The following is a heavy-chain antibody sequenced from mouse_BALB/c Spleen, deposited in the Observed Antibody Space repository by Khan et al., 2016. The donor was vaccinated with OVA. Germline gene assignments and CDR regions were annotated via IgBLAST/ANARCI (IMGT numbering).Heavy chain of an antibody. J-gene: IGHJ3*01. Sequence: VQLQQSGPELMKPGTSVNISCKASGYSFTTYYIHWVKQSHGKSLEWIGYIDPFNGNTDYNQKFKAKATLTVDKSSSTAYMHLTSLTSEDSAVCVCTRLGLNNWFAYGGQRTLITVSA. V-gene: IGHV1S135*01. CDR3: TRLGLNNWFAY. CDR2: IDPFNGNT. D-gene: IGHD1-3*01. CDR1: GYSFTTYY.